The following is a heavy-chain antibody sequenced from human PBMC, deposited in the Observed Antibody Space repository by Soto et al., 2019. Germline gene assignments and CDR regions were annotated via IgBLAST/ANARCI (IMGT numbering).Heavy chain of an antibody. Sequence: EVQLVESGGGLVKPGASLRLSCAASGFTFSNAWMNWVRQAPGKGLEWVDRIKSKTDGGTIDYAAPVRGRFTISRDDSKNTLYLQMNSLKTEDTAIYYCSTVGYRGGSSHWGQGTLVTVSS. V-gene: IGHV3-15*07. D-gene: IGHD2-21*01. CDR1: GFTFSNAW. CDR3: STVGYRGGSSH. J-gene: IGHJ4*02. CDR2: IKSKTDGGTI.